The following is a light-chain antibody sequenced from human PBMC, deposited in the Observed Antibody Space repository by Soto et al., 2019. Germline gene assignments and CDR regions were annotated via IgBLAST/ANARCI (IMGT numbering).Light chain of an antibody. Sequence: DIQMTQSPSSLSAFVGDSITITCQASQVIKNYLNWYQHKPGKAPKLLIYDAFKSDTGVPSRFSGSGSGTDFTFTISSLQPEDIATYFCQQYDSLPPTFGGGTRVDI. J-gene: IGKJ4*01. V-gene: IGKV1-33*01. CDR2: DAF. CDR1: QVIKNY. CDR3: QQYDSLPPT.